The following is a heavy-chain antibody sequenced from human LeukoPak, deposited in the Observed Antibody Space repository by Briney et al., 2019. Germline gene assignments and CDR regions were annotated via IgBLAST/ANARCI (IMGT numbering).Heavy chain of an antibody. CDR1: GGSISSYY. Sequence: SETLSLTCTVSGGSISSYYWSWIRQPPGKGPEWIGYVYYKGDTSYSPSLVSRVSISVDTSKKQFSLKLNSVTAADTAMYYCARHVTVTYDAFDLWGQGTMVTVSS. D-gene: IGHD4-11*01. J-gene: IGHJ3*01. V-gene: IGHV4-59*08. CDR2: VYYKGDT. CDR3: ARHVTVTYDAFDL.